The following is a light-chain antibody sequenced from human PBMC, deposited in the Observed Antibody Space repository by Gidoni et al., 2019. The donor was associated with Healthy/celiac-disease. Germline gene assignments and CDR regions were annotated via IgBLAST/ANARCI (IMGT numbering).Light chain of an antibody. CDR2: DAS. CDR1: QSVSSY. J-gene: IGKJ4*01. CDR3: QQRSNWPPLT. Sequence: EIVSTQSPATLSLSPGERATLSCRASQSVSSYLAWYQQKPGPAPRLLISDASNRATGIPARFSGSGSGTDFTLTISSLEPEDFAVYYCQQRSNWPPLTFGGGTKVEIK. V-gene: IGKV3-11*01.